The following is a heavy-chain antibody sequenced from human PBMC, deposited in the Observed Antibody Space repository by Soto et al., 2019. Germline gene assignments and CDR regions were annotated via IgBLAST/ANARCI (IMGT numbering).Heavy chain of an antibody. CDR3: ARDRIAVAGTGTVLRGRWVYYYYGMDV. D-gene: IGHD6-19*01. CDR2: INAGNGNT. J-gene: IGHJ6*02. Sequence: ASVKVSCKASGYTFTSYAIHWVRQAPGQRLEWMGWINAGNGNTKYSQKFQGRVTITRDTSASTAYMELSSLRSEDTAVYYCARDRIAVAGTGTVLRGRWVYYYYGMDVWGQGTTVTVSS. V-gene: IGHV1-3*01. CDR1: GYTFTSYA.